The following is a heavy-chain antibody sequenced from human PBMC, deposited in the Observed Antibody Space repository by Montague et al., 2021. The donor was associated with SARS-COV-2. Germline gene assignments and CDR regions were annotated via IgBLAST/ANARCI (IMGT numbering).Heavy chain of an antibody. CDR1: GFTFRRYS. CDR3: AKDSYYYGLGYGMDV. Sequence: SRRLSCAASGFTFRRYSTNWVRQAPGKGLEWVSGSSGSDGGTHYADSVKGRFTISRDNSKNVLYLQMNSLRAEDTALYYCAKDSYYYGLGYGMDVWGQGTTVTVSS. CDR2: SSGSDGGT. D-gene: IGHD3-10*01. V-gene: IGHV3-23*01. J-gene: IGHJ6*02.